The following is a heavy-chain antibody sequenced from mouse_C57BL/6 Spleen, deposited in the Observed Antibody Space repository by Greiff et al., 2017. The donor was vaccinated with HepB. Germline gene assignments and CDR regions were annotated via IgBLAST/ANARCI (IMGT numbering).Heavy chain of an antibody. J-gene: IGHJ2*01. CDR1: GYTFTSYW. D-gene: IGHD2-2*01. CDR3: ARERGYDVGGFDY. Sequence: VQLQQPGAELVRPGSSVKLSCKASGYTFTSYWMHWVKQRPIQGLEWIGNIDPSDSETHYNQKFKDKATLTVDKSSSTAYMQLSSLTSEDSAVYYCARERGYDVGGFDYWGQGTTLTVSS. CDR2: IDPSDSET. V-gene: IGHV1-52*01.